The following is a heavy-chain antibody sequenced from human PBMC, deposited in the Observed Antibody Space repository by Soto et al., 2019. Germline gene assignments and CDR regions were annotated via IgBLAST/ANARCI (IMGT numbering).Heavy chain of an antibody. CDR2: ISAYNGNT. V-gene: IGHV1-18*01. J-gene: IGHJ5*02. CDR1: GYTFTSYG. D-gene: IGHD3-3*01. CDR3: ARVGVVYYDFWSGSSKYNWFDP. Sequence: QVQLVQSGAEVKKPGASVKVSCKASGYTFTSYGISWVRQAPGQGLEWMGWISAYNGNTNYAQKLQGRVTMTTDTSTSTAYMELRSLRSDDTAVYYCARVGVVYYDFWSGSSKYNWFDPWGQGTLVTVSS.